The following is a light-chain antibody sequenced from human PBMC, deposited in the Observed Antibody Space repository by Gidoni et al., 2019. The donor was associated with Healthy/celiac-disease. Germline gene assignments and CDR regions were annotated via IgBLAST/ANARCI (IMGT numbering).Light chain of an antibody. CDR3: NSRDSRGNHHVV. CDR2: GKN. J-gene: IGLJ2*01. CDR1: SLSSYY. V-gene: IGLV3-19*01. Sequence: SSELTQDPAVSVALGQTVRITCQGDSLSSYYASWYQQKPGQASVLVIYGKNNPHSGIPDRFSGSSSGNTASLTSTGAQAEDEADYYCNSRDSRGNHHVVVGGGTKLTVL.